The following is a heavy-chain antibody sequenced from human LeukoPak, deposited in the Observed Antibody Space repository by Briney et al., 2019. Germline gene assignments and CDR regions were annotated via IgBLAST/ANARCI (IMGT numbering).Heavy chain of an antibody. Sequence: GGSLRLSCAASGFTFSSYSMNWVRQAPGKGLEWVSSITSNSAYMYYADSVKGRFTISRDNSKNTLYLQMNSLRAEDTAVYYCAKVAGYSYVGVYYFDYWGQGTLVTVSS. J-gene: IGHJ4*02. CDR2: ITSNSAYM. D-gene: IGHD5-18*01. V-gene: IGHV3-21*04. CDR3: AKVAGYSYVGVYYFDY. CDR1: GFTFSSYS.